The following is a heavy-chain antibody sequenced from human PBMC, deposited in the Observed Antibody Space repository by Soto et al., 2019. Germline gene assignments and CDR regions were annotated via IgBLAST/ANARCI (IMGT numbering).Heavy chain of an antibody. Sequence: SETLSLTCTVSGGSISSSSYYWGWIRQPPGKGLEWIGSIYYSGSTYYNPSLKSRVTISVDTSKNQFSLKLSSVTAADTAVYYCAREDDCSSTSCQGNWGQGTLVTVSS. V-gene: IGHV4-39*01. CDR2: IYYSGST. CDR3: AREDDCSSTSCQGN. D-gene: IGHD2-2*01. J-gene: IGHJ4*02. CDR1: GGSISSSSYY.